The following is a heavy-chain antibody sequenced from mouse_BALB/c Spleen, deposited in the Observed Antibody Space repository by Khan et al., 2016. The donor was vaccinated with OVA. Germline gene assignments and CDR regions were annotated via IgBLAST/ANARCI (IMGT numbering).Heavy chain of an antibody. J-gene: IGHJ2*01. V-gene: IGHV5-12-1*01. CDR3: ARPQYYGSNYYFDY. CDR2: ISTGGGST. D-gene: IGHD1-1*01. Sequence: EVELVESGGGLVKPGGSLKLSCAASGFAFSSYDMSWVRQTPEKRLEWVAFISTGGGSTYYPATVQGRFTISRDNAQNTLYLQMSSLKSEDTAMYYCARPQYYGSNYYFDYWGQGTTLTVSS. CDR1: GFAFSSYD.